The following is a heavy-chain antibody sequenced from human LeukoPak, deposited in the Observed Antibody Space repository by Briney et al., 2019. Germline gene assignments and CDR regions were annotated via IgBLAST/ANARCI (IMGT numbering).Heavy chain of an antibody. CDR1: GFTFSSYA. V-gene: IGHV3-23*01. Sequence: PGGSLRLPCAASGFTFSSYAMSWVRQAPGKGLEWVSAISGSGGSTYYADSVKGRFTISRDNTKNTLYLQMNSLRAEDTAVYYCARLQYYDFWSGLDYWGQGTLVTVSS. CDR2: ISGSGGST. J-gene: IGHJ4*02. CDR3: ARLQYYDFWSGLDY. D-gene: IGHD3-3*01.